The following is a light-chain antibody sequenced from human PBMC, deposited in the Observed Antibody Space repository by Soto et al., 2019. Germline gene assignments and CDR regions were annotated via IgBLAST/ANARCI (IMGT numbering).Light chain of an antibody. V-gene: IGLV1-40*01. Sequence: QSVLTQPPSVSGAPGQRVTISCTGSSSNIGAPYDVHWYQQLPGTAPKLLIYGNNNRPSGVPDRFSGSKSGTSASLAITGLQAKDDADYYCQSYDSSLSGSVFGGGTKLTVL. J-gene: IGLJ2*01. CDR2: GNN. CDR1: SSNIGAPYD. CDR3: QSYDSSLSGSV.